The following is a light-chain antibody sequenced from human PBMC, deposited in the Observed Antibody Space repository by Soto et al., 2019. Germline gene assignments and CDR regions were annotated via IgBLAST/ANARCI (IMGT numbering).Light chain of an antibody. CDR2: DVT. Sequence: QSVLTQPASVSGSPGQSLTISCTGTNSDVGGINFVSWYQQHPGKAPKLMIYDVTNRPSGVSNRLSGSKSGNSASLTISGLQAEGEADYYCTSYTSSSTVVFGGGTQLTVL. J-gene: IGLJ2*01. V-gene: IGLV2-14*03. CDR1: NSDVGGINF. CDR3: TSYTSSSTVV.